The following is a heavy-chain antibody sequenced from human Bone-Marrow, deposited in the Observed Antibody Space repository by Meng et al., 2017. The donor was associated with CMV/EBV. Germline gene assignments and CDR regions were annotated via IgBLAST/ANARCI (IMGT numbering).Heavy chain of an antibody. D-gene: IGHD2-15*01. CDR3: AKAGRGEVDLLGG. J-gene: IGHJ4*02. V-gene: IGHV3-33*06. Sequence: GGSLRLSCAASGFTFSSYGMHWVRQAPGKGLEWVAVIWYDGSNKYYADSVKGRFTISRDNSKNTLYLQMNSLRAEDTAVYYCAKAGRGEVDLLGGWGQGPLVTVSS. CDR2: IWYDGSNK. CDR1: GFTFSSYG.